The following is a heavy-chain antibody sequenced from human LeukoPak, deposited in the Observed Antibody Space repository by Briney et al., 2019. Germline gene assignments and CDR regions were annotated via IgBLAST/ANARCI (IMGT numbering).Heavy chain of an antibody. CDR3: AREPPFIIGTTFFDY. CDR2: ISTSSTYI. Sequence: GGSLRLSCAASGFTFSSYSMNWVRQAPGKGLEWVSSISTSSTYIYYADSVKGRFTISRDNAKNSLYLQMNSLRAEDTAVYYCAREPPFIIGTTFFDYWGQGTLVTVSS. CDR1: GFTFSSYS. J-gene: IGHJ4*02. V-gene: IGHV3-21*01. D-gene: IGHD1-20*01.